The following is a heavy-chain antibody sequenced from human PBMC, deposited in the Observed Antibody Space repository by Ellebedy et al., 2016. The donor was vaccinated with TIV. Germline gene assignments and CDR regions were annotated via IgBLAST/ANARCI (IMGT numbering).Heavy chain of an antibody. V-gene: IGHV3-30*03. CDR2: ISYDGNSK. J-gene: IGHJ4*02. CDR1: GFTFSSYA. D-gene: IGHD6-19*01. Sequence: GESLKISCAASGFTFSSYAMHWVRQAPGKGPEWVAIISYDGNSKYYADSAKGRFTISRDNSMTTLYLEMNSLRVEDTAIYYCARDLDESTGWYGGAAYWGQGTQVTVSS. CDR3: ARDLDESTGWYGGAAY.